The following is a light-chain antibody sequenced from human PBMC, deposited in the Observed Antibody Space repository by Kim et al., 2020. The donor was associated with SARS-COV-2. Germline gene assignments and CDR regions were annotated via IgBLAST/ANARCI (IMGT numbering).Light chain of an antibody. CDR3: QKSHSALGT. Sequence: DIQMTQSPSSVSASVGDRVTMTCRASQGISSCLAWYQQKPGKVPKLLIYVASTLQRGVPSRFSGSGSGTDFTLTISSLQPEDAATYYCQKSHSALGTFGRGTKVDIK. CDR2: VAS. V-gene: IGKV1-27*01. J-gene: IGKJ1*01. CDR1: QGISSC.